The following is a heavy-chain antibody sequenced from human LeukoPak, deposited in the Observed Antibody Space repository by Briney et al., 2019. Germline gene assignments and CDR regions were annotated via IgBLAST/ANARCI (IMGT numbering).Heavy chain of an antibody. CDR2: IFQSGST. CDR1: GGSISSGGYS. Sequence: SETLSLTCAVSGGSISSGGYSWSWIRQPPGKGLEWIGYIFQSGSTYYNPSLKSRVTISVDRSKNQFSLKLSSVTAADTAVYYCARVGSDWNDVRYNWFDPWGQGTLVTVSS. J-gene: IGHJ5*02. V-gene: IGHV4-30-2*01. CDR3: ARVGSDWNDVRYNWFDP. D-gene: IGHD1-1*01.